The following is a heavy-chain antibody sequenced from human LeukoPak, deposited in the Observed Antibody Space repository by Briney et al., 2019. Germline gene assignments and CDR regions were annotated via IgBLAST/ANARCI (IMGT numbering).Heavy chain of an antibody. Sequence: GGSLRLSCAASGFTFSSYSMNWARQAPGKGLEWVSYISSSSSTIYYADPVKGRFTISRDNAKNSLYLQMNSLRAEDTAVYYCARASFGVVIPYMDVWGKGTTVTVSS. D-gene: IGHD3-3*01. J-gene: IGHJ6*03. CDR2: ISSSSSTI. V-gene: IGHV3-48*01. CDR3: ARASFGVVIPYMDV. CDR1: GFTFSSYS.